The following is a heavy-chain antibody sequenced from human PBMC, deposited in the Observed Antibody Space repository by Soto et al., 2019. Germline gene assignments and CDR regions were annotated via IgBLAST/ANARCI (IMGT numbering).Heavy chain of an antibody. CDR2: ISYDGSNK. CDR3: ARDTIIAAAGTPFYYYGMDV. CDR1: GFTFSSYA. V-gene: IGHV3-30-3*01. J-gene: IGHJ6*02. D-gene: IGHD6-13*01. Sequence: ESGGGVVQPGRSLRLSCAASGFTFSSYAMHWVRQAPGKGLEWVAVISYDGSNKYYADSVKGRFTISRDNSKNTLYLQMNSLRAEDTAVYYCARDTIIAAAGTPFYYYGMDVWGQTTTVTVSS.